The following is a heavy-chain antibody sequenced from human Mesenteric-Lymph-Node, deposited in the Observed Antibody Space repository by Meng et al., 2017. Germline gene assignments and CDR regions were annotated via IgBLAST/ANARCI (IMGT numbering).Heavy chain of an antibody. CDR1: GYTFTGYY. Sequence: ASVKVSCKASGYTFTGYYLHWVRQAPGQGLECMGWINPNSGGTDYAQRFQARVTMTWDTSISTAYMALSRLRSDDTAVYYCARGGTIVAASEINSDAFDIWGQGTMVTVSS. V-gene: IGHV1-2*02. D-gene: IGHD6-13*01. CDR3: ARGGTIVAASEINSDAFDI. CDR2: INPNSGGT. J-gene: IGHJ3*02.